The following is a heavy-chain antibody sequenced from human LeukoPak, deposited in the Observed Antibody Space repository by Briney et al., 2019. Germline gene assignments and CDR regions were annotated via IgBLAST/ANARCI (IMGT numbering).Heavy chain of an antibody. D-gene: IGHD3-3*01. CDR1: GYTFIGYY. Sequence: ASVKVSCKASGYTFIGYYMHWVRQAPGQVPEWMGMLNPSGGTTDYAQRFQGRLTVTRDTSTTTVYMELSSLRSEDTAVYYCTRAGVSLRFLEWFDAFDIWGQGTMVTVSS. J-gene: IGHJ3*02. CDR3: TRAGVSLRFLEWFDAFDI. CDR2: LNPSGGTT. V-gene: IGHV1-46*03.